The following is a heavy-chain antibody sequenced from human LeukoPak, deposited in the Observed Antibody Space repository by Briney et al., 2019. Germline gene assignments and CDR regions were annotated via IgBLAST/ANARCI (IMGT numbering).Heavy chain of an antibody. V-gene: IGHV6-1*01. CDR1: GDXVSSNSAA. CDR3: ARGQTGSGRIFDY. D-gene: IGHD2-15*01. Sequence: SQTLSLTCAISGDXVSSNSAAWNWIRQSPSRGLEWLGRTYYRSKWYSDYAEYVKSRITVNPYTSKNQFSLQLNSVTPEDTAVYYCARGQTGSGRIFDYWGQGILVTVSS. CDR2: TYYRSKWYS. J-gene: IGHJ4*02.